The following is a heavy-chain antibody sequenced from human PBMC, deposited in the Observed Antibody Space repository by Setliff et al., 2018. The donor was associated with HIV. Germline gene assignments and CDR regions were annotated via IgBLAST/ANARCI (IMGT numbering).Heavy chain of an antibody. Sequence: GGTLRLSCAASGFTFSSSWMHWVRQALGKGLVWVSRINTDGSNTNYADSVKGRFTISRDNSKNTLYLQMNSLRADDTAVYYCAKDHYGMDVWGQGTTVTAP. CDR1: GFTFSSSW. CDR2: INTDGSNT. CDR3: AKDHYGMDV. V-gene: IGHV3-74*01. J-gene: IGHJ6*02.